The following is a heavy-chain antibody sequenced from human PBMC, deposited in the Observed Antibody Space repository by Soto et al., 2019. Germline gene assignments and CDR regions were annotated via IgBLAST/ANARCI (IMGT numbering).Heavy chain of an antibody. CDR2: ISAYNGNT. J-gene: IGHJ6*02. V-gene: IGHV1-18*04. Sequence: ASVKVSCKASGYTFTSYGISWVRQAPGQGLEWMGWISAYNGNTNYAQKLQGRVTMTTDTSTSTAYMELRSLRPDDTAVYYCARDSGLDFWSGYYGYYYYGMDVWGQGTTVTVSS. D-gene: IGHD3-3*01. CDR1: GYTFTSYG. CDR3: ARDSGLDFWSGYYGYYYYGMDV.